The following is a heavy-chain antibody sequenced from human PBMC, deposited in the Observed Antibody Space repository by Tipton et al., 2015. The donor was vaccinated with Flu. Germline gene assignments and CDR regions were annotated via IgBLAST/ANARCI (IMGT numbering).Heavy chain of an antibody. D-gene: IGHD2-21*02. CDR1: GGSIRSSTDF. CDR3: ARDVGPQIKVTGGMDV. V-gene: IGHV4-39*07. CDR2: IYYTGST. Sequence: TLSLTCTVSGGSIRSSTDFWAWIRQSPGKGLEWIGTIYYTGSTYYNVSLKSRVTISVDTSKNQFSRKLSSVTAAVTAVYYCARDVGPQIKVTGGMDVWGQGTTVTVSS. J-gene: IGHJ6*02.